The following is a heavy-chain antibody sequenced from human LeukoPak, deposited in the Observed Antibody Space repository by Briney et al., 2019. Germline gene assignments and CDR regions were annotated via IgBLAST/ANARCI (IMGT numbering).Heavy chain of an antibody. D-gene: IGHD4-11*01. Sequence: SETLSLTCTVSGGSISSGGYYWSWIRQHPGKGLEWIGYIYYSGSTYYNPSLKSRVTISVDTSKNQFSLKLSSVTAADTAVYHCARDRRVTTDDNWFDPWGQGTLVTVSS. CDR1: GGSISSGGYY. J-gene: IGHJ5*02. CDR2: IYYSGST. CDR3: ARDRRVTTDDNWFDP. V-gene: IGHV4-31*03.